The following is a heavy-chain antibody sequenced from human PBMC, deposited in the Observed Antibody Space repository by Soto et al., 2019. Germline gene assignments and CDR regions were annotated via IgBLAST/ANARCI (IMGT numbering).Heavy chain of an antibody. Sequence: LVESLKISCKGSGYSFTSYWISWVRQMTGKGLEWMGRIDPSDSYTNYSPSFQGHVTISADKSISTAYLQWSSLKASDTAMYYCARLGSRITMVRGVIIKDGMDVWGQGTTVTVSS. D-gene: IGHD3-10*01. J-gene: IGHJ6*02. CDR2: IDPSDSYT. CDR1: GYSFTSYW. V-gene: IGHV5-10-1*01. CDR3: ARLGSRITMVRGVIIKDGMDV.